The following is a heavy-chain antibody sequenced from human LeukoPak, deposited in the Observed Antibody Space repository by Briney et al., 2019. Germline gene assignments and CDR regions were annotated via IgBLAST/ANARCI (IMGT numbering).Heavy chain of an antibody. CDR2: IYYSGST. Sequence: GSLRLSCTVSGGSIGSSSYYWGWIRQPPGKGLEWIGSIYYSGSTYYNPSLKSRVTISVDTSKNQFSLKLSSVTAADTAVYYCARQAISGSSDYWGQGTLVTVSS. CDR1: GGSIGSSSYY. J-gene: IGHJ4*02. D-gene: IGHD1-26*01. V-gene: IGHV4-39*01. CDR3: ARQAISGSSDY.